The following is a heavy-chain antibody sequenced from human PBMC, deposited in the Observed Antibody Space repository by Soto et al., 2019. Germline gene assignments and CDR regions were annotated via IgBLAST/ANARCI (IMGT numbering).Heavy chain of an antibody. CDR3: TRAYGDYVYYYYGMYV. CDR1: GFTYGDYA. V-gene: IGHV3-49*04. CDR2: IRSKAYGGTT. D-gene: IGHD4-17*01. Sequence: PGGSLRHSFTACGFTYGDYAMSWVRQAPGKGLEWVGFIRSKAYGGTTEYAASVKGRFTISRDDSKSIAYLQMNSLKTEDTAVYYCTRAYGDYVYYYYGMYVWGQGTTVTSP. J-gene: IGHJ6*02.